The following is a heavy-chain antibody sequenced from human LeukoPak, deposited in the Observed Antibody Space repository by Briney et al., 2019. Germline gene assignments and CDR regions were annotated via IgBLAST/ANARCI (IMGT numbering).Heavy chain of an antibody. CDR1: GFIFSSNA. CDR3: AKAPSASSSWRRYFDY. Sequence: GGSLRLSCAASGFIFSSNAMSWVRQAPGKGLEWVSAISGSGGSTYYADSVKGRFTISRDNSKNTLYLQMNSLRAEDTAVYYCAKAPSASSSWRRYFDYWGQGTLVTVSS. V-gene: IGHV3-23*01. J-gene: IGHJ4*02. D-gene: IGHD6-13*01. CDR2: ISGSGGST.